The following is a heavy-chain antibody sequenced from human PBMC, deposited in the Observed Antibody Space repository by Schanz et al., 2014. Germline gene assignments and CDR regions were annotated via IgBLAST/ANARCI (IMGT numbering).Heavy chain of an antibody. Sequence: QAQLVESGGGVVQPGRSLRLSCAASGFAFRSYAMHWVRQAPGKGLEWAALISHDGNNKHYVDSVEGRFTISRDNSKSMLFLEMSSRRVEDTAVYYWVREENYPSLLGCYYYSAVWGKGTSVNVSS. CDR1: GFAFRSYA. D-gene: IGHD2-21*01. J-gene: IGHJ6*03. CDR2: ISHDGNNK. V-gene: IGHV3-30-3*01. CDR3: VREENYPSLLGCYYYSAV.